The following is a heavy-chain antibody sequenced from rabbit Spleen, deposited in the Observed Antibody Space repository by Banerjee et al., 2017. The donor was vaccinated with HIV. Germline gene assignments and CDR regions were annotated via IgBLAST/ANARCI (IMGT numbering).Heavy chain of an antibody. Sequence: QSLEESGGGLVKPRASLTLTCKASGFSFNSGYDMCWVRQAPGKGLEWIACINAATAKPVYATWAKGRFTISRTSSTTVTLRMTSLTATDTATYFCARDLVGVIGWNFYLWGPGTLVTVS. V-gene: IGHV1S40*01. D-gene: IGHD1-1*01. CDR2: INAATAKP. CDR3: ARDLVGVIGWNFYL. J-gene: IGHJ4*01. CDR1: GFSFNSGYD.